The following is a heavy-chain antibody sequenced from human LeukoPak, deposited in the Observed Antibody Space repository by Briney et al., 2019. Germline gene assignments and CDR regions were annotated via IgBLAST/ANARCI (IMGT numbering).Heavy chain of an antibody. V-gene: IGHV4-39*07. Sequence: SETLSLTCTVSGGSISSSGYYWGWIRQPPGKGLEWIGEINHSGSTNYNPSLKSRVTISVDTSKNQFSLKLSSVTAADTAVYYCARSRADVLLWFGELFRDRPKYYFDYWGQGTLVTVSS. CDR2: INHSGST. J-gene: IGHJ4*02. D-gene: IGHD3-10*01. CDR1: GGSISSSGYY. CDR3: ARSRADVLLWFGELFRDRPKYYFDY.